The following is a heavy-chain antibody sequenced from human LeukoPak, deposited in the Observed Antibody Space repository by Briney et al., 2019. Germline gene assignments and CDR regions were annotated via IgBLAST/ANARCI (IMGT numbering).Heavy chain of an antibody. V-gene: IGHV3-21*01. CDR2: ISSSSSYI. J-gene: IGHJ4*02. D-gene: IGHD5-24*01. CDR1: GFTFSTYS. CDR3: ARVGEKAFHLWPEIDY. Sequence: SGGSLRLSCAASGFTFSTYSMNWVRQAPGKGLEWVSSISSSSSYIYYADSVKGRFTISRDNAKKSLYLQMNSLRAEDTAVYYCARVGEKAFHLWPEIDYWGQRTLVTVSS.